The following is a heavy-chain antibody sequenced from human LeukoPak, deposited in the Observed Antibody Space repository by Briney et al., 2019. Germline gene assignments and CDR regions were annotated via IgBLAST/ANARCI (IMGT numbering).Heavy chain of an antibody. Sequence: SETLSLTCTVSGGSIRSSYYYWGWIRQPPGKGLEWIGSIYDSGSTYYNPSLKSRVTISVDTSKNQFSLKLSSVTAADTAVYYCARDLGYYYDSSGFARSQNAFDIWGQGTMVTVSS. D-gene: IGHD3-22*01. J-gene: IGHJ3*02. CDR3: ARDLGYYYDSSGFARSQNAFDI. CDR2: IYDSGST. V-gene: IGHV4-39*07. CDR1: GGSIRSSYYY.